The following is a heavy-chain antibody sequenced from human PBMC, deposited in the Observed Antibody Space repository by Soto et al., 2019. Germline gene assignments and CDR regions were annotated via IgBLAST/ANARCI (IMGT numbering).Heavy chain of an antibody. CDR3: AKVGLDYPYYYYGMDV. Sequence: GGSLRLSCAASGCTFSSYGMRWIRQAPGKGLEWVAVISYDGSNKYYADSVKGRFTISRDNSKNTLYLQMNSLRAEDTAVYYCAKVGLDYPYYYYGMDVWGQGTTVTVSS. CDR2: ISYDGSNK. J-gene: IGHJ6*02. D-gene: IGHD6-19*01. CDR1: GCTFSSYG. V-gene: IGHV3-30*18.